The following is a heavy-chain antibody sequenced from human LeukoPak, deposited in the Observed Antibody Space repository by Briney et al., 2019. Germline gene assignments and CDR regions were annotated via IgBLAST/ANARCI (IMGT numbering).Heavy chain of an antibody. J-gene: IGHJ4*02. Sequence: SETLSLTCTVSGGSIRSYYWSWIRQPPGKGLEWIGYIYYSGSTNYNPSLKSRVTISVDTSKNQFSLKLSSVTAADTAVYYCASINYYDSSGYPIRWGQGTLVTVSS. V-gene: IGHV4-59*01. CDR2: IYYSGST. D-gene: IGHD3-22*01. CDR3: ASINYYDSSGYPIR. CDR1: GGSIRSYY.